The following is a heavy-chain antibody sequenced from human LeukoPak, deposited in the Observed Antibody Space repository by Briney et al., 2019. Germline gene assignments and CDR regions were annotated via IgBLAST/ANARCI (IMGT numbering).Heavy chain of an antibody. CDR1: GFTFSSYA. V-gene: IGHV3-23*01. D-gene: IGHD1-26*01. CDR2: ISGSGGST. J-gene: IGHJ4*02. Sequence: GGSLRLSCAASGFTFSSYAMSWVRQAPGKGLEWVSAISGSGGSTYYADSVKGRFTISRDNSKNTLFLQMNSPRAEDTAVYYFAKGREWELPLDYWGQGTLVTVSS. CDR3: AKGREWELPLDY.